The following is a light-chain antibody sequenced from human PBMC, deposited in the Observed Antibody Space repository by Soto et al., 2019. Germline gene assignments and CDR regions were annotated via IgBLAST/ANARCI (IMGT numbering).Light chain of an antibody. CDR1: QDINNF. CDR3: QQGYSTPVT. CDR2: DAS. J-gene: IGKJ5*01. V-gene: IGKV1-33*01. Sequence: DIQMTQSPSSLSASLGDRVTITCQASQDINNFLNWYQQKPGKAPKLLIYDASNLETGVPSRFSGSGSGTDFTLTISSLLPEDFATYYCQQGYSTPVTFGQGTRLEI.